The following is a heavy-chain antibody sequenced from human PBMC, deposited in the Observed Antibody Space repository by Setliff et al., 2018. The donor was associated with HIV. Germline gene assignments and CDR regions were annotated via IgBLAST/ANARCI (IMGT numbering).Heavy chain of an antibody. CDR3: ARGEPTILIEPAAFFDH. CDR2: ISGSGDIT. V-gene: IGHV3-23*01. Sequence: PGGSLRLSCAASGFSFRSYAVSWVRQAPGKGLEWVSVISGSGDITYYRESVKGRFTVSRDNSNNTVYLQMNSLRAEDTAVYYCARGEPTILIEPAAFFDHWGQGTLVTVSS. D-gene: IGHD2-2*01. CDR1: GFSFRSYA. J-gene: IGHJ4*02.